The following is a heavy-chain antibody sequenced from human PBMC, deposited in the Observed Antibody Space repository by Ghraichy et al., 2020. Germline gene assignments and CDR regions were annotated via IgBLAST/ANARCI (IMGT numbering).Heavy chain of an antibody. J-gene: IGHJ6*03. CDR3: AKDSSSYSDYYYYYMDV. Sequence: GGSLRLSCAASGFTFSSYAMTWVRQAPGKGLEWVSAISGSGGSTYSADSVKGRFTISRDNSKNTLYLQMNSLRAEDTAVYYCAKDSSSYSDYYYYYMDVWGKGTTVTVSS. CDR1: GFTFSSYA. V-gene: IGHV3-23*01. CDR2: ISGSGGST. D-gene: IGHD6-6*01.